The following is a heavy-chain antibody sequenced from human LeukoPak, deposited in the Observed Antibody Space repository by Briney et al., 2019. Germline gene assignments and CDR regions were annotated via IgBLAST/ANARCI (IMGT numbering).Heavy chain of an antibody. CDR3: ARGPSGYHNT. CDR1: GFTFSNYW. V-gene: IGHV3-7*01. CDR2: MKQDGSET. Sequence: GGSLRLSCAASGFTFSNYWMSWVRQAPGKGLEWVANMKQDGSETYYVDSVKGRFTISRDNAKNSLYLQMNSLRAEDTAVYYCARGPSGYHNTGGQGTLVTVSS. J-gene: IGHJ4*02. D-gene: IGHD5-12*01.